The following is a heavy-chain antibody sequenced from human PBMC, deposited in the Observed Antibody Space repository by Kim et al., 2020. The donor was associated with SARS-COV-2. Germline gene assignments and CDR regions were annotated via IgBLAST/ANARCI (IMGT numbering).Heavy chain of an antibody. D-gene: IGHD6-13*01. CDR1: GGSFSGYY. Sequence: SETLSLTCAVYGGSFSGYYWSWIRQPPGKGLEWIGEINHSGSTNYNPSLKSRVTISVDTSTNQFSLKLSSVTAADTAVYYCVKAAAVFDPWGQGTLVTVSS. V-gene: IGHV4-34*01. CDR3: VKAAAVFDP. J-gene: IGHJ5*02. CDR2: INHSGST.